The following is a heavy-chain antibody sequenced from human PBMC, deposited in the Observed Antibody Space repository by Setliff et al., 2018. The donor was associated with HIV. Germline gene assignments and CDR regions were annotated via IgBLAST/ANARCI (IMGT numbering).Heavy chain of an antibody. J-gene: IGHJ4*02. Sequence: PSETLSLTCTVSGDSIISGDYYWSWIRQPAGRGLEWIGRVHNSAGSNYNPSLKSRVTISVDTSNNQISLRLSSVTAADTAMYYCVRDDYGYNGKGFDYWGPGTLVTVSS. CDR2: VHNSAGS. CDR1: GDSIISGDYY. D-gene: IGHD4-17*01. CDR3: VRDDYGYNGKGFDY. V-gene: IGHV4-61*02.